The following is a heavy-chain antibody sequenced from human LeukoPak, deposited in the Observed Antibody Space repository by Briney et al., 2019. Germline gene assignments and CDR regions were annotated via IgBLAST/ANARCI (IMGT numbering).Heavy chain of an antibody. V-gene: IGHV3-21*01. CDR1: GFTFSSYA. CDR2: ISSSSSYI. J-gene: IGHJ3*02. CDR3: ARDRGTYDFWSGYYVWTDAFDI. D-gene: IGHD3-3*01. Sequence: NTGGSLRLSCAASGFTFSSYAITWVRQAPGKGLEWVSSISSSSSYIYYADSVKGRFTISRDNAKNSLYLQMNSLRAEDTAVYYCARDRGTYDFWSGYYVWTDAFDIWGQGTMVTVSS.